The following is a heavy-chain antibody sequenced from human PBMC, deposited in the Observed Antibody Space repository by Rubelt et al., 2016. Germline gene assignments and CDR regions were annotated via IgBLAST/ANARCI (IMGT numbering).Heavy chain of an antibody. D-gene: IGHD4-17*01. CDR2: INHSGST. V-gene: IGHV4-34*01. CDR1: GGSFSGYY. CDR3: ARSTTVTTLDYYYYYGMDV. J-gene: IGHJ6*02. Sequence: QVQLQQWGAGLLKPSETLSLTCAVYGGSFSGYYWSWIRQPPGKGLEWIGEINHSGSTNYNPSLNGRFTISVDTSKNQFSLKLSSVTAADTAVYYGARSTTVTTLDYYYYYGMDVWGQGTTVTVSS.